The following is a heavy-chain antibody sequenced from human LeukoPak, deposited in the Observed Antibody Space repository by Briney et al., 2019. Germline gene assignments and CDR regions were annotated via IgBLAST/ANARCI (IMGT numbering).Heavy chain of an antibody. V-gene: IGHV4-31*03. CDR2: IYYSGSA. CDR3: ARILGYSYGQADY. CDR1: GDSISSCGYY. J-gene: IGHJ4*02. Sequence: PSQTLSLTCTVSGDSISSCGYYWSWIRQHPGKGLEWIGFIYYSGSAYYIPPLKGRVTISVDTSKNQFSLWLSSVTAADTAVYYCARILGYSYGQADYWGQGTLVTVSS. D-gene: IGHD5-18*01.